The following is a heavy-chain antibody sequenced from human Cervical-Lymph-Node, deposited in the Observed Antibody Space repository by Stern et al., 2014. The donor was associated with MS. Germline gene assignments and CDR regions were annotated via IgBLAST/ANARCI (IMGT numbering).Heavy chain of an antibody. D-gene: IGHD3-3*01. J-gene: IGHJ5*02. V-gene: IGHV7-4-1*01. CDR2: INTNTGNA. Sequence: QVQLVQSGSELKKPGASVRVSCKASGYTFISYALNWVRQAPGQGLEWMGWINTNTGNATYAQGFTGRFAFSLDTSVSTVYLQLASLKAGDTAVYYWASHYDFWSASVAASWFDPWGQGTLVTVSS. CDR3: ASHYDFWSASVAASWFDP. CDR1: GYTFISYA.